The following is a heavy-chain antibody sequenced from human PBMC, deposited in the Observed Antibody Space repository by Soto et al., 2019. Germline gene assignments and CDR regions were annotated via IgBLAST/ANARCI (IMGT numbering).Heavy chain of an antibody. CDR2: IYYSGST. Sequence: SETLSLTCTVSGGSISSYYWSWIRQPPGKGLEWIGYIYYSGSTNYNPSLKSRVTISVDTSKDQFSLKLSSVTAADTAVYYCARRGYCSSTSCYAGLNDAFDIWGQGTRVTVSS. J-gene: IGHJ3*02. CDR1: GGSISSYY. CDR3: ARRGYCSSTSCYAGLNDAFDI. D-gene: IGHD2-2*01. V-gene: IGHV4-59*08.